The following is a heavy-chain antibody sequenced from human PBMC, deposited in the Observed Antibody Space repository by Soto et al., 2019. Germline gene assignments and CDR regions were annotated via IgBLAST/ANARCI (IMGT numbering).Heavy chain of an antibody. CDR3: ASAGVRDITRAWSLGDY. J-gene: IGHJ4*02. Sequence: QVQLVASGGGVVQPGRSLRLSCAASGFTFSSYAMHWVRQAPGKGLEWVAVISYDGGNKYYADSVKGRFTISRDNSKNSVYLQMNSLRAEDTAVYYCASAGVRDITRAWSLGDYWGQGALVTVSS. V-gene: IGHV3-30-3*01. CDR2: ISYDGGNK. CDR1: GFTFSSYA. D-gene: IGHD1-20*01.